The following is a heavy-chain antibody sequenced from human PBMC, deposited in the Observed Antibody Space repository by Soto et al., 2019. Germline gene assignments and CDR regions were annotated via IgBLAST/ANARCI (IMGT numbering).Heavy chain of an antibody. J-gene: IGHJ6*02. CDR1: GFTFSSYA. Sequence: PGGSLRLSCAASGFTFSSYAMSWVRQAPGKGLECVSAISGSGGSTYYADSVKGRFTISRDNSKNTLYLQMNSLRAEDTAVYYCARDRGIVVLSAAPYYSGMDVWGQGTTVTVSS. D-gene: IGHD2-2*01. V-gene: IGHV3-23*01. CDR2: ISGSGGST. CDR3: ARDRGIVVLSAAPYYSGMDV.